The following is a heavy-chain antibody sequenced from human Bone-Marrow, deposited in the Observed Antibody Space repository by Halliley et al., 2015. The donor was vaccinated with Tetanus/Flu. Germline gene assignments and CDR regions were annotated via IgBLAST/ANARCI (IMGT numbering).Heavy chain of an antibody. J-gene: IGHJ6*02. V-gene: IGHV4-61*07. Sequence: WIGYIYNNGITNYGPSLKSRVTISLDTSKNQFSLRLNSVTAADTAVYYCARLGAYYYYGLDVWGQGTTVTVSS. D-gene: IGHD3-16*01. CDR2: IYNNGIT. CDR3: ARLGAYYYYGLDV.